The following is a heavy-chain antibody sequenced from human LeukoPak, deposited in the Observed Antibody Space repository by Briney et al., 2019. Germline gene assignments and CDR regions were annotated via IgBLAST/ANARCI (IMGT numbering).Heavy chain of an antibody. V-gene: IGHV4-38-2*02. CDR3: ARVLNDYVWGSYRYSFDY. CDR1: GYSISSGYY. Sequence: TSSETLSLTCTVSGYSISSGYYWGWIRQPPGKGLEWIGSIYHSGSTYYNPSLKSRVTISVDTSKNQFSLKLSSVTAADTAVYYCARVLNDYVWGSYRYSFDYWGQGTLVTVSS. D-gene: IGHD3-16*02. J-gene: IGHJ4*02. CDR2: IYHSGST.